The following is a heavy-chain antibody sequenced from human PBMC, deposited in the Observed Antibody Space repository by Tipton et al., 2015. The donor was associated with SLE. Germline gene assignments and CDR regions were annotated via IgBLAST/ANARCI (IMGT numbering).Heavy chain of an antibody. V-gene: IGHV3-33*08. CDR3: ARDGYSSGWSYYFDY. D-gene: IGHD6-19*01. CDR2: IWYDGSKE. J-gene: IGHJ4*02. Sequence: SLRLSCVVSGFTFSTYAMSWVRQAPGMGLEWVAVIWYDGSKEYYADSVKGRFTISRDNSKNTLYLQMNSLRAEDTAVYYCARDGYSSGWSYYFDYWGQGPLVTVSS. CDR1: GFTFSTYA.